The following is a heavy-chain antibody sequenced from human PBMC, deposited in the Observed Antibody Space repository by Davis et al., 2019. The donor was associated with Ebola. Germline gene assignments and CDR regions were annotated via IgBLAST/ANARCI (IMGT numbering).Heavy chain of an antibody. D-gene: IGHD1-26*01. CDR2: INHSGST. J-gene: IGHJ4*02. CDR3: AREKDSGSYYYFDY. Sequence: MPSETLSLTCAVYGGSFSGYYWSWIRQPPGKGLEWIGEINHSGSTNYNPSLKSRVTLSVDTSKNQFSLKLSSVTAADTAVYYCAREKDSGSYYYFDYWGQGTLVTVSS. V-gene: IGHV4-34*01. CDR1: GGSFSGYY.